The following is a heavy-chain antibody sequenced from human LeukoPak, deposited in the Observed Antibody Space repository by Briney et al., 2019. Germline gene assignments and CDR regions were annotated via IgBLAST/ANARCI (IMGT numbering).Heavy chain of an antibody. CDR3: LRTDYYYYYMDV. Sequence: SGGSVRLSCAASGFTFSSYAMHWVRQAPGKGLEYVSAISSNGGSTYYANSVKGRFTISRDNSKNTLYLQMGSLRAEDMAVYYCLRTDYYYYYMDVWGKGTTVTVSS. CDR2: ISSNGGST. V-gene: IGHV3-64*01. CDR1: GFTFSSYA. J-gene: IGHJ6*03. D-gene: IGHD3/OR15-3a*01.